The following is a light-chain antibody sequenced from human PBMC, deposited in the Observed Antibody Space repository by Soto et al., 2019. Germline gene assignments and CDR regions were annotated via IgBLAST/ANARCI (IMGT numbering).Light chain of an antibody. CDR1: NSNIGAGYD. Sequence: QSVLTQPPSVSGAPGQRATISCTGSNSNIGAGYDVHWYQQLPGTAPKLLIYGNSNRPSGVPDRFSGSKSGTSASLTITGLQAEDEADYYCQSYGDSLSGYVFGTGTKVTV. J-gene: IGLJ1*01. V-gene: IGLV1-40*01. CDR3: QSYGDSLSGYV. CDR2: GNS.